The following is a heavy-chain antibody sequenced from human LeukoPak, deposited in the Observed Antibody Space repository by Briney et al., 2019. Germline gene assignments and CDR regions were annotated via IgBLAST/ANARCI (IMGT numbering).Heavy chain of an antibody. V-gene: IGHV4-34*01. CDR3: AATNYYYDSSGYIPYYFDY. CDR2: INHSGST. J-gene: IGHJ4*02. Sequence: PSETLSLTCAVYGGSFSGYYWSWIRQPPGKGLEWIGEINHSGSTNYNPSLKSRVTISVDTSKNQFSLKLSSVTAADTAVYYCAATNYYYDSSGYIPYYFDYWGQGTLVTVSS. CDR1: GGSFSGYY. D-gene: IGHD3-22*01.